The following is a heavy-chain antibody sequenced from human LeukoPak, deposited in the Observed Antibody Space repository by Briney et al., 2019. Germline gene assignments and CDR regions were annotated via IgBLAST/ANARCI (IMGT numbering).Heavy chain of an antibody. Sequence: SETLSLTCAVSGYSISSGAYWGWLRQPPGKGLEWIGCIYHDGSTYYNPSLKSRVTISVDTSKNQFSLKLTSVTATDTAVYYCARAPLLLWFGESINYFDYWGQGTLVTVSS. D-gene: IGHD3-10*01. CDR3: ARAPLLLWFGESINYFDY. V-gene: IGHV4-38-2*01. CDR1: GYSISSGAY. J-gene: IGHJ4*02. CDR2: IYHDGST.